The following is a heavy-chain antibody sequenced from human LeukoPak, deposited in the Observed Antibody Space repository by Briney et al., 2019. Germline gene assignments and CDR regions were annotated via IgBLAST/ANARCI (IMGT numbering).Heavy chain of an antibody. CDR3: ARDTRYFDWSHFDY. J-gene: IGHJ4*02. CDR1: GYTFTGYY. D-gene: IGHD3-9*01. CDR2: INPNSGGT. Sequence: ASVKVSCKASGYTFTGYYMHWVRQAPGQGLEWMGGINPNSGGTNYAQKFQGRVTMTRDTSISTAYMELSRLRSDDTAVYYCARDTRYFDWSHFDYWGQGTLVTVSS. V-gene: IGHV1-2*02.